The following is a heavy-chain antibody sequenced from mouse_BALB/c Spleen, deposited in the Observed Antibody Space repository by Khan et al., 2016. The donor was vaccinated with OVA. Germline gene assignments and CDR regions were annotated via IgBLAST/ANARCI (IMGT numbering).Heavy chain of an antibody. D-gene: IGHD1-1*01. J-gene: IGHJ2*01. CDR2: ISYSGNT. V-gene: IGHV3-2*02. CDR1: GYSITSDYA. Sequence: EVQLQESGPGLVKPSQSLSLICTVTGYSITSDYAWNWIRQFPGNKLEWMGFISYSGNTNYNPSLKSRISITREPSKNQFFLHLNSVTTEDTATYYCARVYGGDFDYWGQGTTLTVSS. CDR3: ARVYGGDFDY.